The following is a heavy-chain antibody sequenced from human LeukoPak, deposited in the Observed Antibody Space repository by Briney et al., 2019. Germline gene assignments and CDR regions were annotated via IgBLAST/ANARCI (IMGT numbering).Heavy chain of an antibody. V-gene: IGHV4-34*01. D-gene: IGHD3-16*02. Sequence: SETLSLTCAVYGGSFSGYYWSWIRQPPGKGLEWIGEINHSGSTNYNPSLKSRITISVDTSKNQFSLKLSSVTAADTAVYYCTSYQGDNLDAFDIWGQGTMVTVSS. CDR2: INHSGST. CDR3: TSYQGDNLDAFDI. J-gene: IGHJ3*02. CDR1: GGSFSGYY.